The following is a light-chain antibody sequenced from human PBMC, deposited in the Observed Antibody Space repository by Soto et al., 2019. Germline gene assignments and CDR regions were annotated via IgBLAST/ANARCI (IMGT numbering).Light chain of an antibody. J-gene: IGKJ2*01. V-gene: IGKV3-15*01. Sequence: EIVMTQSPATLSVSPGERATLSCRASQTVSRNLGWYQQKPGQAPRLLIYGASTGATGIPARFSGSGSGTEFTLTISSLQSEDFAVYYCQQYNKWPPYTFGQGTKVEIK. CDR3: QQYNKWPPYT. CDR1: QTVSRN. CDR2: GAS.